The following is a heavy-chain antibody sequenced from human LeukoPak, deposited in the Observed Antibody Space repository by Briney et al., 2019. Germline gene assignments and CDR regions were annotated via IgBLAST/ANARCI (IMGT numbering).Heavy chain of an antibody. CDR1: GFTFTSSA. V-gene: IGHV1-58*01. D-gene: IGHD6-19*01. CDR3: ATQESYSSGWLN. J-gene: IGHJ4*02. CDR2: IVVGSGHT. Sequence: TSVKVSCKASGFTFTSSAVQWVRQARGQRLEWIGWIVVGSGHTNYAQKFQERVTITRDMSTSTAYMELSSLRSEDTAVYYCATQESYSSGWLNWGQGTLVTASS.